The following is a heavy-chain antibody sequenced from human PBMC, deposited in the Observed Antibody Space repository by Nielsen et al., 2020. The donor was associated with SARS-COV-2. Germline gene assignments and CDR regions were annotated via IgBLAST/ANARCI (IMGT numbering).Heavy chain of an antibody. CDR2: ILYNGTT. CDR1: GESINNDDNY. V-gene: IGHV4-31*03. J-gene: IGHJ4*02. CDR3: ARGARN. Sequence: SETLSLTCSVFGESINNDDNYWSWIRQFPGKGLVWIGYILYNGTTYYTWPLKKRLTISLDTTKNQFSLKLASVTVACTAVYYCARGARNWGQGALVTVAS.